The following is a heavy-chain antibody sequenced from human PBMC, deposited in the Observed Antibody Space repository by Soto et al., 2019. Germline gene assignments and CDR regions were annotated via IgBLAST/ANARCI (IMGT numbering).Heavy chain of an antibody. V-gene: IGHV4-4*02. D-gene: IGHD2-8*01. CDR1: GGSLSSSNW. CDR2: LFDSGST. J-gene: IGHJ4*02. CDR3: VHHGGVPYYYDV. Sequence: SETLSLTCAVSGGSLSSSNWWSWVCQPPGQTLEWLGELFDSGSTKYNPSLSSRVTISADQSNNVFSLRLTSVTAADTAMYYCVHHGGVPYYYDVWGQGVLVTVSS.